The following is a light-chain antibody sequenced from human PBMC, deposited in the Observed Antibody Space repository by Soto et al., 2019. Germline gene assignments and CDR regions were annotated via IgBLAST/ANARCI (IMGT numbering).Light chain of an antibody. Sequence: QSALTQPASVSGSPGQSIAISCTGTSSDVGSYNSVSWYQQFPGKAPKLILYAVTNRPSGVSNRFSGSKSGNTASLTISGLQAEDEADYYCSSYTSSSTAWVFGGGTQLTVL. CDR3: SSYTSSSTAWV. J-gene: IGLJ3*02. V-gene: IGLV2-14*01. CDR1: SSDVGSYNS. CDR2: AVT.